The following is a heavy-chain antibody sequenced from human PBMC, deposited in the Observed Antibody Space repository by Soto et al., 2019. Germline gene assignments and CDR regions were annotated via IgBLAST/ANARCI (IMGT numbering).Heavy chain of an antibody. Sequence: SVKVSCKTSGYTVNNYYIHWLRQAPGQGLEWMGIIKSSGGSTTYVQKLQDRVTMTRDTSTSTVYMELSSLRSEDTAVYYCARELSGAYFSDSWRQGPLVTAPQ. CDR2: IKSSGGST. J-gene: IGHJ4*02. CDR1: GYTVNNYY. V-gene: IGHV1-46*02. CDR3: ARELSGAYFSDS. D-gene: IGHD2-21*01.